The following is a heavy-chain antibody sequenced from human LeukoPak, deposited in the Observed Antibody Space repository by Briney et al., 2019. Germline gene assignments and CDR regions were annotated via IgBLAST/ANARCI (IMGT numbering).Heavy chain of an antibody. V-gene: IGHV4-39*07. J-gene: IGHJ3*02. D-gene: IGHD2-21*01. Sequence: SETLSLTCIVSGGSISSSIYYWAWVRQPPGKGLEWIGTVFYNGATQYSPSLRSRVTISIDTSTNQFSLKLTSVTAADTAVYYCARDKGDDTDAFDIWGQGTMVTVSS. CDR3: ARDKGDDTDAFDI. CDR2: VFYNGAT. CDR1: GGSISSSIYY.